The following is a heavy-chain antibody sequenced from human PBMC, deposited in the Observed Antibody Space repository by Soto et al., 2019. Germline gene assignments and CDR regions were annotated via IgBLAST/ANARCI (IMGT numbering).Heavy chain of an antibody. CDR2: ISGTSSTT. J-gene: IGHJ4*02. CDR1: GFTFSSYA. V-gene: IGHV3-23*04. Sequence: EVQLVESGGGLVKPGGSLRLSCAASGFTFSSYAMSWVRQAPGKGLEWVAAISGTSSTTYNADSVKGRFTISRDNSKNTLYLQMTSLRPDAMAVYYCAKDITRVRGVIITPSPCDYWGQGTLVTVPS. D-gene: IGHD3-10*01. CDR3: AKDITRVRGVIITPSPCDY.